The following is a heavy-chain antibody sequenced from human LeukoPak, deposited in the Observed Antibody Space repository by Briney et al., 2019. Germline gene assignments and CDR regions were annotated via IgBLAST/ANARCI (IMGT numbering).Heavy chain of an antibody. Sequence: SETLSLTCTVSGGSISSGSYYWGWIRQPPGKGLEWIGSIYYSGSTYYNPSLKSRVTISVDTSKNQFSLKLSSVTAADTAVYYCAREPPFSGGGAFDIWGQGTMVTVSS. J-gene: IGHJ3*02. CDR2: IYYSGST. V-gene: IGHV4-39*07. CDR1: GGSISSGSYY. CDR3: AREPPFSGGGAFDI. D-gene: IGHD6-19*01.